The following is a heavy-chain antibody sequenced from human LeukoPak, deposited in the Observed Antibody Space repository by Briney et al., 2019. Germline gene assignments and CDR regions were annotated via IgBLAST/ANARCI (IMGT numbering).Heavy chain of an antibody. Sequence: GASVKVSCKASGYTFTGCYMHWVRQAPGQGLEWMGWINPNSGGTNYAQKFQGRVTMTRDTSASTAYMELSSLRSEDTAVYYCAREGGSGWYVGFGYWGQGTLVTVSS. CDR3: AREGGSGWYVGFGY. V-gene: IGHV1-2*02. CDR2: INPNSGGT. J-gene: IGHJ4*02. D-gene: IGHD6-19*01. CDR1: GYTFTGCY.